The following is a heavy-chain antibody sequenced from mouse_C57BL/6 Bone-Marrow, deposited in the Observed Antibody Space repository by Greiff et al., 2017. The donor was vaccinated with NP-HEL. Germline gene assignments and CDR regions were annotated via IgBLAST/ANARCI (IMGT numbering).Heavy chain of an antibody. CDR1: GFTFSDAW. CDR3: TRGLLWLRRFDY. V-gene: IGHV6-6*01. J-gene: IGHJ2*01. CDR2: IRNKANNHAT. D-gene: IGHD2-2*01. Sequence: EVMLVESGGGLVQPGGSMKLSCAASGFTFSDAWMDWVRQSPEKGLEWVAEIRNKANNHATYYAESVKGRFTISRDDSKSSVYLQMNSLRAEDTGIYYCTRGLLWLRRFDYWGQGTTLTVSS.